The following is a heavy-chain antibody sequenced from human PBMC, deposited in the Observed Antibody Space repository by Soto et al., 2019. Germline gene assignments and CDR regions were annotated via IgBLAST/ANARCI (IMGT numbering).Heavy chain of an antibody. D-gene: IGHD3-22*01. CDR3: VKGEYYYDSSGYYPFDY. CDR2: MNPNSGNT. CDR1: GYTFTSYD. Sequence: ASVKVSCKASGYTFTSYDINWVRQATGQGLEWMGWMNPNSGNTAYAQKFQGRVTMTRNTSISTAYMELSSLRSEDTAVYYCVKGEYYYDSSGYYPFDYWGQGTLVTVSS. J-gene: IGHJ4*02. V-gene: IGHV1-8*01.